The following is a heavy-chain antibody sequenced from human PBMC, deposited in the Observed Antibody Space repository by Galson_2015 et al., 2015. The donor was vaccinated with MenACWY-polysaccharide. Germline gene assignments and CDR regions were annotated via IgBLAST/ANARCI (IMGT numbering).Heavy chain of an antibody. D-gene: IGHD6-13*01. V-gene: IGHV3-48*02. CDR1: GFSIHTYP. CDR2: INSGSTTI. Sequence: SLRLSCAASGFSIHTYPVIWVRQVPGKGLEWLSYINSGSTTIHYADSVKGRFTISRDNAKNSLYLQMNSLRDDDTAVYYCARDSGIAGADDYWGQGTLVTVSS. CDR3: ARDSGIAGADDY. J-gene: IGHJ4*02.